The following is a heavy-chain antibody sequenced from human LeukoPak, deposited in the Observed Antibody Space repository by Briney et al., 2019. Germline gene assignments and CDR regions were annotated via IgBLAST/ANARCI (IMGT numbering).Heavy chain of an antibody. D-gene: IGHD6-13*01. CDR2: ISSTRPTI. J-gene: IGHJ4*02. Sequence: GGSLRLSCAASGFSFSSYNMNWVRQAPGKGLEWISYISSTRPTIYYADSVKGRFTISRDDAKSSLYLQMNSLRAEDTAVYYCAKVGSSWDFDYWGQGTLVAVSS. V-gene: IGHV3-48*01. CDR3: AKVGSSWDFDY. CDR1: GFSFSSYN.